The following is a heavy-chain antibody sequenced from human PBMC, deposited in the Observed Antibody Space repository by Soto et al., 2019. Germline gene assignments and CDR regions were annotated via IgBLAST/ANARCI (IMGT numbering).Heavy chain of an antibody. Sequence: QVQLVQSGAEVKKPGASVKVSCKASGYTFTSYDINWVRQATGQGREWMGWMNPNSGNTGYAQKCQGRVTLTRNTSISTAYMELSRLRSEDTAGYYCARADGKGLSYGYYYYYGMDVWGQGTTVTVSS. CDR3: ARADGKGLSYGYYYYYGMDV. D-gene: IGHD3-10*01. CDR2: MNPNSGNT. CDR1: GYTFTSYD. V-gene: IGHV1-8*01. J-gene: IGHJ6*02.